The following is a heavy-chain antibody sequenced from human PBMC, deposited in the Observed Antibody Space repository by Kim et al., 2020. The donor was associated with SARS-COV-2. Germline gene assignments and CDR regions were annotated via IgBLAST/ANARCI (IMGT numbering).Heavy chain of an antibody. CDR3: ARVPVCGGYPGCGMDV. Sequence: SVKGRFTISRDNAKNSLYLQMNSLRAEDTAVYYCARVPVCGGYPGCGMDVWGQGTTVTVSS. J-gene: IGHJ6*02. D-gene: IGHD2-21*01. V-gene: IGHV3-48*03.